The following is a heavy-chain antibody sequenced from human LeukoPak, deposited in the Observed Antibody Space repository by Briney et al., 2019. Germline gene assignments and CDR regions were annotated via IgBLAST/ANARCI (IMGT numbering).Heavy chain of an antibody. D-gene: IGHD2-2*01. J-gene: IGHJ4*02. CDR1: GFTFSSYA. CDR3: AKEGIDTSYFDS. CDR2: ISASGGST. Sequence: PGGSLRLSCAASGFTFSSYAMSRVRQAPGKGLEWVSAISASGGSTHYADSVKGRFTISRDISKNTLYVQMNNLRADDTAVYYCAKEGIDTSYFDSWGQGTLVTVSA. V-gene: IGHV3-23*01.